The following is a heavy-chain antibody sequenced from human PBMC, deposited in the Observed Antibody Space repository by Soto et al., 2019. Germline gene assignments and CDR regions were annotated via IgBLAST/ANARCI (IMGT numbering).Heavy chain of an antibody. J-gene: IGHJ4*02. V-gene: IGHV4-38-2*02. CDR3: ARDREYSSSPDFDY. Sequence: SETLSLTCAVSGYSISSGYYWGWIRQPPGKGLERIGSIYHSGSTYYNPSLKSRVTISVDTSKNQFSLKLSSVTAADTAVYYCARDREYSSSPDFDYWGRGTLVTVSS. D-gene: IGHD6-6*01. CDR1: GYSISSGYY. CDR2: IYHSGST.